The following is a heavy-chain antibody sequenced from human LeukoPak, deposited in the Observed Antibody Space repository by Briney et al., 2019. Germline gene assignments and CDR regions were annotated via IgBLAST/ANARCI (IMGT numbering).Heavy chain of an antibody. CDR2: ISGSGGST. D-gene: IGHD2-2*01. J-gene: IGHJ4*02. CDR1: GFTFSSYA. V-gene: IGHV3-23*01. CDR3: AKDGPYCSSTSCYSSPGGY. Sequence: PGGSLRLSCAASGFTFSSYAMSWVRQAPGKGLEWVSAISGSGGSTYYADSVKGRFTISRDNSKNTLYLQMNSLRAEDTAVYYCAKDGPYCSSTSCYSSPGGYWGQGTLVTVSS.